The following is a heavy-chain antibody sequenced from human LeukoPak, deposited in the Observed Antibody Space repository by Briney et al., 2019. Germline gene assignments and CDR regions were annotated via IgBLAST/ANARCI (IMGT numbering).Heavy chain of an antibody. CDR3: ARVSYYADYAFDS. CDR1: GYTFTVYY. J-gene: IGHJ5*01. Sequence: ASVTVSCKASGYTFTVYYIHWVRQAPGQGLEWVGWINPSTGATYYAQKFQGRVTMTGDTSISTAYMALTRLRSDDAAVYYCARVSYYADYAFDSWGQGTLVTVSS. D-gene: IGHD4-17*01. CDR2: INPSTGAT. V-gene: IGHV1-2*02.